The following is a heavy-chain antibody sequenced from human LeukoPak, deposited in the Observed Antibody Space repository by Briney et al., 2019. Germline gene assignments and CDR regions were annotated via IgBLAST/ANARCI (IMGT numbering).Heavy chain of an antibody. CDR2: INHSGST. D-gene: IGHD2-2*01. CDR3: ARAPDCSSNSCYLRFFDY. CDR1: GGSFSGYY. J-gene: IGHJ4*02. Sequence: TSETLSLTCAVYGGSFSGYYWSWIRQPPGKGLEWIGEINHSGSTNYNPSLKSRVTISVDTSKNQFSLKLSSVTAADTAVYYCARAPDCSSNSCYLRFFDYWGQGTLVTVSS. V-gene: IGHV4-34*01.